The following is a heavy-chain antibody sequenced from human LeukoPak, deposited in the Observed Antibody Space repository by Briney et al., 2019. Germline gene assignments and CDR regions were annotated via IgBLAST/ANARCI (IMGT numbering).Heavy chain of an antibody. J-gene: IGHJ4*02. D-gene: IGHD2-8*02. Sequence: GGSLRLSCAAPGFTFNDYGMSWVRQVPGKGLEWVSGINWKGDSASYADSVRGRFTLSRDNAKNSLSLQMNSLRAEDTALYYCARVGPSGGPFDYWGQGTLVTVSS. CDR1: GFTFNDYG. V-gene: IGHV3-20*04. CDR3: ARVGPSGGPFDY. CDR2: INWKGDSA.